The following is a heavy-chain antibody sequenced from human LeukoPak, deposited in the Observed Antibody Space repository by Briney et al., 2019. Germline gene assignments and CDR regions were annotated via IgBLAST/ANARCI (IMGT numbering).Heavy chain of an antibody. V-gene: IGHV3-7*01. CDR2: IKQDGSEK. CDR3: ARDLGGLVPAAHGY. D-gene: IGHD2-2*01. J-gene: IGHJ4*02. Sequence: GGSLRLSCAASGFTFSSYWMSWVRQAPGKGLEWVANIKQDGSEKYYVDSVKGRFTISRDNAKNSLYLQMNSLRAEDTAVYYCARDLGGLVPAAHGYWGQGTLVTVSS. CDR1: GFTFSSYW.